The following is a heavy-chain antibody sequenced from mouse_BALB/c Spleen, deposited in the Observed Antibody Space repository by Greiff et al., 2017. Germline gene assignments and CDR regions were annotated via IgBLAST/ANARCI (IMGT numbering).Heavy chain of an antibody. CDR1: GFTFSSYT. Sequence: EVKLMESGGGLVQPGGSLKLSCAASGFTFSSYTMSWVRQTPEKRLEWVAYISNGGGSTYYPDTVKGRFTISRDNAKNTLYLQMSSLKSEDTAMYYCARHEGLRRAMDYWGQGTSVTGAS. CDR3: ARHEGLRRAMDY. V-gene: IGHV5-12-2*01. D-gene: IGHD2-4*01. CDR2: ISNGGGST. J-gene: IGHJ4*01.